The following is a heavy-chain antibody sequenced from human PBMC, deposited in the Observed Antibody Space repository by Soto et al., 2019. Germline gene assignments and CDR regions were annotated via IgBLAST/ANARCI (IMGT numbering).Heavy chain of an antibody. Sequence: KPSETLSLTCTVSGGSISSYYWSLIRQPPGKGLEWIGYIYYSGSTNYNPSLKSRVTISVDTSKNQFSLKLSSVTAADTAVYYCARAYYDSSGHYLFDYWGQGTVVAVSS. CDR1: GGSISSYY. CDR2: IYYSGST. CDR3: ARAYYDSSGHYLFDY. D-gene: IGHD3-22*01. V-gene: IGHV4-59*01. J-gene: IGHJ4*02.